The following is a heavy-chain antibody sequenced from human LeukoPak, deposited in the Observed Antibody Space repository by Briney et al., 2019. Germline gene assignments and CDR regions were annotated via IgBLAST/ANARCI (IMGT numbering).Heavy chain of an antibody. V-gene: IGHV3-7*01. D-gene: IGHD3-3*01. Sequence: PGGSLRLSCAASGFTFGTYLMSWVRQAPGKGLEWVANIKSDGSEKYYADSVKGRFTISRDNVKKSLYMQMNSLRAEDTAVYYCARSPTYYDFWSGYKFIDYWGQGTLVTVSS. CDR2: IKSDGSEK. CDR3: ARSPTYYDFWSGYKFIDY. CDR1: GFTFGTYL. J-gene: IGHJ4*02.